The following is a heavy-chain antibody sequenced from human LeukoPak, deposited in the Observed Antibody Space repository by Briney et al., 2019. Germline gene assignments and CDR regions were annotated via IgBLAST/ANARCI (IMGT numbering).Heavy chain of an antibody. CDR1: GGSISSSSYY. CDR3: ARHADIVVVPAANGGWFDP. J-gene: IGHJ5*02. V-gene: IGHV4-39*01. Sequence: SETLSLTCTVSGGSISSSSYYWGWIRQPPGKGLEWIGSIYYSGSTYYNPSLKSRVTISVNTSKNQFSLKLSSVTAADTAVYYCARHADIVVVPAANGGWFDPWGQGTLVTVSS. CDR2: IYYSGST. D-gene: IGHD2-2*01.